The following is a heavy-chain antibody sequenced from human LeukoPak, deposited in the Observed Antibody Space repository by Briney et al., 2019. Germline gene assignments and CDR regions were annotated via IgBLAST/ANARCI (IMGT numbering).Heavy chain of an antibody. CDR1: GGSVSSGSYY. J-gene: IGHJ4*02. CDR3: ATQIAYCGGDCYPTTFDY. Sequence: SETLSLTCTVSGGSVSSGSYYWSWIRQPPGKGLEWIGYIYYSGSTNYNPSLKSRVTISVDTSKNQFSLKLSSVTAADTAMYYCATQIAYCGGDCYPTTFDYWGQGTLVTVSS. CDR2: IYYSGST. V-gene: IGHV4-61*01. D-gene: IGHD2-21*02.